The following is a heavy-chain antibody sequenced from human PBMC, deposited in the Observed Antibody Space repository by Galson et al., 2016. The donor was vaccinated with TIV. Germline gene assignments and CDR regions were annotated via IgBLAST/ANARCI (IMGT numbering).Heavy chain of an antibody. Sequence: SVKVSCKVSGYTVTELSMHWVRQTPDKSLEWMGGFDPEDGETIYAQKFQGRVSMTEDTFTDTAYMELSSLRSDDTAVYYCAKAGAVLRYFDWLFDAFDIWGQGTMVAVSS. CDR2: FDPEDGET. D-gene: IGHD3-9*01. CDR3: AKAGAVLRYFDWLFDAFDI. J-gene: IGHJ3*02. V-gene: IGHV1-24*01. CDR1: GYTVTELS.